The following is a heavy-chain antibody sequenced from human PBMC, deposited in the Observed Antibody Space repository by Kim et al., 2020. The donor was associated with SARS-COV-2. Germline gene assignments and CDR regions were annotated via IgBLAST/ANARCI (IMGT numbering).Heavy chain of an antibody. V-gene: IGHV4-59*01. CDR2: IYYSGST. Sequence: SETLSLTCTVSGGSISRYYWSWIRQPPGKGLEWIGYIYYSGSTKYNPSLKSRVTISVDTSKNQFCLKLSSVTAADTAVYYCARDHREWLQYTANWYFDLWGRGTLVTVSS. CDR3: ARDHREWLQYTANWYFDL. CDR1: GGSISRYY. J-gene: IGHJ2*01. D-gene: IGHD3-3*01.